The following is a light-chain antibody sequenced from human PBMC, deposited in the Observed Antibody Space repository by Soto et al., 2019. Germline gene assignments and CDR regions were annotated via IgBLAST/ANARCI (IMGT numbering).Light chain of an antibody. CDR3: GTWDSSLSAPV. CDR2: ENN. V-gene: IGLV1-51*02. J-gene: IGLJ2*01. Sequence: HSVLTQPPSVSAAPGQKVTISCSGSSSNIGNNYVSWYQQLPGTAPKLLIYENNKRPSGIPDRFSGSKSGTSATLGITGLQTGDEADYYCGTWDSSLSAPVFGGGTKLTVL. CDR1: SSNIGNNY.